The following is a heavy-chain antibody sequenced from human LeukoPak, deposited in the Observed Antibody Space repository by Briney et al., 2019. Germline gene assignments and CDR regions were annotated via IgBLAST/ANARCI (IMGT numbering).Heavy chain of an antibody. V-gene: IGHV3-23*01. CDR2: SSGSGGST. D-gene: IGHD2-2*01. J-gene: IGHJ4*02. Sequence: GGSLRLSCAASGFTFSDYWMSWVRQAPGKGLEWVSASSGSGGSTYYADSVKGRFAISRDNSKNTLYLQVNSLRGEDTAVYYCARALPIGDWGQGTLVTVSS. CDR1: GFTFSDYW. CDR3: ARALPIGD.